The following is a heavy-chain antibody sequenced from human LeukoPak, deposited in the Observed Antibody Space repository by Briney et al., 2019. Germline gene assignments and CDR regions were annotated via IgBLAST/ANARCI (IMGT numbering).Heavy chain of an antibody. Sequence: ASVKVSCKASGYTFTGYYMHWVRQAPGQGLEWMGWVNPNSGGTNYAQKFQGRVTMTRDTSISTAYMELSRLRSDDTAVYYCARGGPTMIVVVIIPDYWGQGTLVTVSS. V-gene: IGHV1-2*02. D-gene: IGHD3-22*01. CDR1: GYTFTGYY. CDR2: VNPNSGGT. CDR3: ARGGPTMIVVVIIPDY. J-gene: IGHJ4*02.